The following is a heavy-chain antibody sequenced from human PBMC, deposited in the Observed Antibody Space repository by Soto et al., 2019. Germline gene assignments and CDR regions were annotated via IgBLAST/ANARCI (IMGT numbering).Heavy chain of an antibody. V-gene: IGHV1-69*17. Sequence: QVQLVQSGAEVKKPGSSVKVSCKASGGTFSNSAINWVRQAPGQGLEWVGGIIPIFDITAYAQKFQGRVTITAGRSTNIAYMELRNLRSDHTAVYYCARAQTTVTSSPWFDPWGQGTLVTVSS. CDR3: ARAQTTVTSSPWFDP. CDR1: GGTFSNSA. CDR2: IIPIFDIT. D-gene: IGHD4-17*01. J-gene: IGHJ5*02.